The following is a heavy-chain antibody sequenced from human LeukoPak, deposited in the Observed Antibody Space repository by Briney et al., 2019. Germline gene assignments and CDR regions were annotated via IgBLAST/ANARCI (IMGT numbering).Heavy chain of an antibody. CDR2: ISSSGSTI. CDR1: GFTVSSNY. Sequence: PGGSLRLSCAASGFTVSSNYMSWIRQAPGKGLEWVSYISSSGSTIYYADSVKGRFTISRDNAKNSLYLQMNSLRAEDTAVYYCARGVRRYVWGSYRPPPDYWGQGTLVTVSS. D-gene: IGHD3-16*02. V-gene: IGHV3-11*01. J-gene: IGHJ4*02. CDR3: ARGVRRYVWGSYRPPPDY.